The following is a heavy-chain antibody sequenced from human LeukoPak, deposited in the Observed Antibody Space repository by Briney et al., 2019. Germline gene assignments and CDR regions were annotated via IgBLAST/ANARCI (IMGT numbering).Heavy chain of an antibody. J-gene: IGHJ5*02. CDR1: GFTVSNNY. D-gene: IGHD3-22*01. CDR2: IYSGGTT. V-gene: IGHV3-53*01. Sequence: GGSLRLSCAASGFTVSNNYMSWVRQAPGKGLEWVSVIYSGGTTYYADSAKGRFTISRDNSKNTLYLQMNSLRAEDTAVYYCARDKSGGYYYWFDPWGQGTLVTVSS. CDR3: ARDKSGGYYYWFDP.